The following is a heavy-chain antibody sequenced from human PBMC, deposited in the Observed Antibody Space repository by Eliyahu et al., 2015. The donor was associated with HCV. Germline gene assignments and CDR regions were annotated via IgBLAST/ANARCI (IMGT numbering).Heavy chain of an antibody. V-gene: IGHV4-34*01. D-gene: IGHD3-10*01. CDR2: INHSGST. J-gene: IGHJ5*02. CDR3: ARPRWYYYGSGSNNWFDP. CDR1: GGSFSGYY. Sequence: QVQLQQWGAGLLKPSETLSLTCAVYGGSFSGYYWSWIRQPPGKGLEWIGEINHSGSTNYNPSLKSRVTISVDTSKNQFSLKLSSVTAADTAVYYCARPRWYYYGSGSNNWFDPWGQGTLVTVSS.